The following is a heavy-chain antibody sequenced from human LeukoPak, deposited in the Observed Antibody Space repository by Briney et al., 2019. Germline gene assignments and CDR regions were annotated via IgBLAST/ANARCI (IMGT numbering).Heavy chain of an antibody. CDR1: GGSISSGGYS. V-gene: IGHV4-30-2*01. CDR3: ASNWNVQDAFDI. CDR2: IYHSGST. Sequence: SETLSLTCAVSGGSISSGGYSWSWIRQPPGKGLEWIGYIYHSGSTYYNPSLKSRVTISVDRSKNQFSLKLSSVTAADTAVYYWASNWNVQDAFDIWGQGTMVTVSS. D-gene: IGHD1-20*01. J-gene: IGHJ3*02.